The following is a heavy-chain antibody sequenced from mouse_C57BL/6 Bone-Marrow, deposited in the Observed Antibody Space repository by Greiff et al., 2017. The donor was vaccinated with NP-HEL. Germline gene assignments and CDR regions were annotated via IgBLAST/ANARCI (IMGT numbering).Heavy chain of an antibody. CDR1: GYTFTSYW. Sequence: QVHVKQSGAELVKPGASVKMSCKASGYTFTSYWITWVKQRPGQGLEWIGDIYPGSGSTNYNEKSKSKATLTVDTSSSTAYMQLSSLTSEDSAVYYCARMYGTLDYWGQGTTLTVSS. D-gene: IGHD2-10*02. CDR2: IYPGSGST. J-gene: IGHJ2*01. CDR3: ARMYGTLDY. V-gene: IGHV1-55*01.